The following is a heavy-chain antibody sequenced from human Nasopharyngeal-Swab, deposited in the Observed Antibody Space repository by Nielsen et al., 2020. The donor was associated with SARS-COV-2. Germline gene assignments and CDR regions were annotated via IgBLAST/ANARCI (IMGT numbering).Heavy chain of an antibody. CDR1: GASFIGYY. CDR2: INHSGST. J-gene: IGHJ6*02. Sequence: SQTLSLTCAVYGASFIGYYWSWIRQPPGKGLEWIGEINHSGSTNYNPSLKSRVTISVDTSKNQFSLKLSSVTAADTAVYYCARTDIVVVPAATTPRKDGMDIWGQGTTVTVSS. CDR3: ARTDIVVVPAATTPRKDGMDI. D-gene: IGHD2-2*01. V-gene: IGHV4-34*01.